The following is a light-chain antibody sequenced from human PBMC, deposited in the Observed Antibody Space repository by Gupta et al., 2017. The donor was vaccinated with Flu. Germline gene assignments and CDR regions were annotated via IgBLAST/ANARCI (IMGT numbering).Light chain of an antibody. CDR1: QSVFFNSNRNNY. V-gene: IGKV4-1*01. CDR3: QQYAATPLN. J-gene: IGKJ3*01. CDR2: WAS. Sequence: DIVMTQSPDSLTVSLGERATINCKSSQSVFFNSNRNNYLAWYQQKPGQPPKLLIHWASARESGVPDRFSGSGSGTDLTLTISSLQAEDVAVYYCQQYAATPLNFAPWTKVDI.